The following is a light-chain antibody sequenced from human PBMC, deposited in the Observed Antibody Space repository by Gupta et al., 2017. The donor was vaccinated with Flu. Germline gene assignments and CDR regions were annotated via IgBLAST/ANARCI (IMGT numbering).Light chain of an antibody. V-gene: IGKV1-33*01. CDR1: QDISNY. CDR3: QQYDNLPTWS. Sequence: DIQMTQSPSSLSASVGDRVTITCQASQDISNYLYWYQQKPGKAPKLLIYDASNLETGVPSRFSGSGSGTDFTFTISSLQPEDIATYYCQQYDNLPTWSFGQGTKLEIK. J-gene: IGKJ2*04. CDR2: DAS.